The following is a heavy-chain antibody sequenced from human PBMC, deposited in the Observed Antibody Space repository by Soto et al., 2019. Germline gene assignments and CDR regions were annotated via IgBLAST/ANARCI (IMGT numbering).Heavy chain of an antibody. J-gene: IGHJ5*02. V-gene: IGHV1-18*01. D-gene: IGHD1-26*01. CDR2: ISAYNGNT. CDR3: ARTVGATISSFDH. Sequence: QVQLVQSGGEVKKPGASVKVSCKASGYTFTNYGISWVRQAPGQGLEWMGWISAYNGNTNYPQKFQGSVNMTTDTSTTTAYIELRSLRFDHTAVYYCARTVGATISSFDHWGQGTMVTVSS. CDR1: GYTFTNYG.